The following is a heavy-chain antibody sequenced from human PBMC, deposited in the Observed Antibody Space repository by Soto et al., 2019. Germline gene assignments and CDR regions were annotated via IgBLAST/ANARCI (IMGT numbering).Heavy chain of an antibody. CDR2: IYYSGST. V-gene: IGHV4-31*03. Sequence: SETLSLTCTVSGGSISSGGYYWSWIRQHPGKGLEWIGYIYYSGSTYYNPSLKSRVTISVDTSKNQFSLKLSSVTAADTAVYYCARAAGTTGIDWFDPWGQGTLVTVSS. CDR1: GGSISSGGYY. CDR3: ARAAGTTGIDWFDP. D-gene: IGHD1-7*01. J-gene: IGHJ5*02.